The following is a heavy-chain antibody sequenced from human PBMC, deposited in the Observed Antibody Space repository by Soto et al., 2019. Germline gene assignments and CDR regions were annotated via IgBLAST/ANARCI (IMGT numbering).Heavy chain of an antibody. J-gene: IGHJ5*02. Sequence: GGSLRLSCSASGFTFSSYAMSWFRQAPGKGLEWVGFIRSKAYGGTTVYAASVKGRFTISRDDSKSIAYLQMNSLKTEDTAVYYCTTNYYDSSGYDSWFDPWGQGTLVTVSS. CDR2: IRSKAYGGTT. V-gene: IGHV3-49*03. CDR3: TTNYYDSSGYDSWFDP. D-gene: IGHD3-22*01. CDR1: GFTFSSYA.